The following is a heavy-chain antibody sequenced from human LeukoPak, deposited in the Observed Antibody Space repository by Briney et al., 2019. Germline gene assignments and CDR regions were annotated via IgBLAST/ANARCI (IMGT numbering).Heavy chain of an antibody. CDR1: SGTFSSYA. CDR2: IIPIFGTA. D-gene: IGHD3-10*01. Sequence: GASVKVCCKASSGTFSSYAISWVRQAPGQGLEWMGGIIPIFGTANYAQKFQGRVTITAEKSTSTAYMELSSLRSEDTAVYYCARADPFYGSGSYAGSWFDPWGQGTLVTVSS. J-gene: IGHJ5*02. V-gene: IGHV1-69*06. CDR3: ARADPFYGSGSYAGSWFDP.